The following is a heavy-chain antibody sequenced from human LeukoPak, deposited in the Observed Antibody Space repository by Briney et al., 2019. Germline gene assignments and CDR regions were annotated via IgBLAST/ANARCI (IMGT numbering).Heavy chain of an antibody. D-gene: IGHD2-2*01. V-gene: IGHV3-23*01. CDR1: GFTFSSHG. CDR2: ISGSGGST. J-gene: IGHJ4*02. Sequence: GGSLRLSCAASGFTFSSHGMSWVRQAPGKGLEWVSAISGSGGSTYYADSVKGRFTISRDNSKNTLYLQMNSLRAEDTAVYYCAKGVIVVVPAATPDYWGQGTLVTVSS. CDR3: AKGVIVVVPAATPDY.